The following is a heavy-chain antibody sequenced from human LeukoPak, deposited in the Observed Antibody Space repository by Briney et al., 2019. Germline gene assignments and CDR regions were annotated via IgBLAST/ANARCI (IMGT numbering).Heavy chain of an antibody. J-gene: IGHJ4*02. CDR3: ARAPPYQLPGPYFDY. V-gene: IGHV1-18*01. CDR2: INTYSGNT. Sequence: AASVKVSCKASGYTFPNYGVTWVRQAPGQGLEWMGWINTYSGNTNYAQKLQGRVTMTTDTSTSTAYMELRSLRSDDTAVYYCARAPPYQLPGPYFDYWGQGTLVTVSS. CDR1: GYTFPNYG. D-gene: IGHD2-2*01.